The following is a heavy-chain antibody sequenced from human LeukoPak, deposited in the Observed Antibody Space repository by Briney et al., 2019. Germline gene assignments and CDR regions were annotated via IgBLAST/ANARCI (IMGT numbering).Heavy chain of an antibody. CDR2: IYYSGST. CDR3: ARAVEMATMDI. Sequence: SSETLSLTCTVSGGSISSYYWSWIRQPPGKGLEWIGYIYYSGSTNYNPSLKSRVTISVDTSKNQFSLKLSSVTAADTAVYYCARAVEMATMDIWSQGTMVTVSS. CDR1: GGSISSYY. V-gene: IGHV4-59*01. J-gene: IGHJ3*02. D-gene: IGHD5-24*01.